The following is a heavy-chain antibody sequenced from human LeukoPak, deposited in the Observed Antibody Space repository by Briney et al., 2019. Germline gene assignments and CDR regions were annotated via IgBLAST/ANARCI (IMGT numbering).Heavy chain of an antibody. J-gene: IGHJ4*02. CDR1: GFAVSNNY. CDR3: ARAYSSSWYGAFADY. CDR2: IYGGGST. Sequence: PGGSLRLSCAASGFAVSNNYMSWVRQAPGKGLEWVSIIYGGGSTYYADSVNGRFTISRHNSKNTLFLQMNSLRTEDTAVYYCARAYSSSWYGAFADYWGQGTPVTVSS. V-gene: IGHV3-53*04. D-gene: IGHD6-13*01.